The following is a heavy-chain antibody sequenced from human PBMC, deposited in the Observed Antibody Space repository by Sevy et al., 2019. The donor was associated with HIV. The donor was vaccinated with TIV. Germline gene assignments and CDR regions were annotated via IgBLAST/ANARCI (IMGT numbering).Heavy chain of an antibody. CDR3: ARVEDITIFGVVMGGFDY. CDR1: GFTFSSYW. J-gene: IGHJ4*02. CDR2: IKQDGSEK. V-gene: IGHV3-7*03. Sequence: GGSLRLSCAASGFTFSSYWMSWVRQAPGKGLEWVANIKQDGSEKYYVDSVKGRFTISRDNAKNSLYLQMNSLRAEETAVYYCARVEDITIFGVVMGGFDYWGQGTLVTVSS. D-gene: IGHD3-3*01.